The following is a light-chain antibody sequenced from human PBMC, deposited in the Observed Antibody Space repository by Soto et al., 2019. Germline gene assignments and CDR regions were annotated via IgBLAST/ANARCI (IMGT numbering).Light chain of an antibody. Sequence: EIVLTQSPGTLSLSPGDSAALSCRASESVASNYLALYQQKRGQVPRLLIYTSSSRATGIPDRLSGGGSGADFTLTISRLEPEDSAVYYCQQYGSSPWTLDQGTKVEIK. CDR3: QQYGSSPWT. CDR2: TSS. CDR1: ESVASNY. J-gene: IGKJ1*01. V-gene: IGKV3-20*01.